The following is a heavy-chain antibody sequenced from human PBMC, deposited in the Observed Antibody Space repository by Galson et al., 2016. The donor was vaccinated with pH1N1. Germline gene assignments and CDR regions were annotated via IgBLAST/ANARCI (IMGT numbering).Heavy chain of an antibody. CDR2: IYSGGTT. D-gene: IGHD1-26*01. Sequence: SLRLSCAASGFTVTDNYMNWVRRAPGKGLEWVSVIYSGGTTHFADSVKGRFAISRDSSTNTMYLQMKSLRVEDTAVYYCARERGNYPDDSFDVWGHGTMVTVSS. CDR1: GFTVTDNY. J-gene: IGHJ3*01. CDR3: ARERGNYPDDSFDV. V-gene: IGHV3-53*01.